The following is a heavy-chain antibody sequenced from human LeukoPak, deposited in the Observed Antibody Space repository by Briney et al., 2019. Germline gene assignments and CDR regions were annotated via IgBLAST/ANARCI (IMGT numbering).Heavy chain of an antibody. CDR2: INWNGGST. D-gene: IGHD3-22*01. J-gene: IGHJ4*02. CDR3: AREHYYDSSGFDY. Sequence: GGSLRLSCAASGFTFSSYWMHWVRQAPGKGLEWVSGINWNGGSTGYADSVKGRFTISRDNAKNSLYLQMNSLRAEDTALYYCAREHYYDSSGFDYWGQGTLVTVSS. CDR1: GFTFSSYW. V-gene: IGHV3-20*04.